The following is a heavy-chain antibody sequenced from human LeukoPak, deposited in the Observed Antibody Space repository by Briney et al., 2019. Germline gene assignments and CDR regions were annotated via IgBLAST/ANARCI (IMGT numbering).Heavy chain of an antibody. D-gene: IGHD3-22*01. Sequence: GASVKVSCKVSGYTLTELSMHWVRQAPGKGREWMGGFDPEDGETIYAQKFQGRVTMTEDTPTDTAYMELSSLRSEDTAVYYCATAHFHYDSSGYYFPWGQGTLVTVSS. CDR3: ATAHFHYDSSGYYFP. V-gene: IGHV1-24*01. J-gene: IGHJ5*02. CDR1: GYTLTELS. CDR2: FDPEDGET.